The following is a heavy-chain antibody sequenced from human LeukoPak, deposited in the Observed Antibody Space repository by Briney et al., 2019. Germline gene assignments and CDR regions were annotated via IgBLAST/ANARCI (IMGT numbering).Heavy chain of an antibody. D-gene: IGHD3-9*01. V-gene: IGHV1-69*13. CDR2: IIPIFGTA. CDR1: GGTFSSYA. Sequence: SVKVSCKASGGTFSSYAISWVRQAPGQGLEWMGGIIPIFGTANYAQKFQGRVTITADESTSTAYMELSSLRSEDTAVYYCARVWYYDILTGYYRFSHWGQGTLVTVSS. J-gene: IGHJ4*02. CDR3: ARVWYYDILTGYYRFSH.